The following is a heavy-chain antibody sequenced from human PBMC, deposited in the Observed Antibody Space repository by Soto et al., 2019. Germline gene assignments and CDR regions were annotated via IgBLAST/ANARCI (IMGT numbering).Heavy chain of an antibody. CDR1: GFPFTTYG. Sequence: QVQLVESGGGVVQPGRSLRLSCAASGFPFTTYGMHWDREGPGKGLEWVAGISYDGSSKYYADSVKGRFTISGDNSKNTLYLQMNSLRPEDTALYYCVGGQYYFDYRGQGTLVTVSS. J-gene: IGHJ4*02. D-gene: IGHD3-10*01. CDR3: VGGQYYFDY. V-gene: IGHV3-30*03. CDR2: ISYDGSSK.